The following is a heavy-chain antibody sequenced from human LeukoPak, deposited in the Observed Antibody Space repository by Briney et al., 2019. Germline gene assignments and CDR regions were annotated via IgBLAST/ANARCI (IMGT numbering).Heavy chain of an antibody. CDR2: IYYSGST. CDR3: AVNYYERSGYYQRGYYFDD. D-gene: IGHD3-22*01. Sequence: PSETLSLTCTVSGGSISSGGYYWSWNRQRPGKGLVWNGYIYYSGSTYYNPSLKSRVTISVDTSKNQFSLKLSSVTAADTAVYYCAVNYYERSGYYQRGYYFDDWGQGTLVTVSS. V-gene: IGHV4-31*03. CDR1: GGSISSGGYY. J-gene: IGHJ4*02.